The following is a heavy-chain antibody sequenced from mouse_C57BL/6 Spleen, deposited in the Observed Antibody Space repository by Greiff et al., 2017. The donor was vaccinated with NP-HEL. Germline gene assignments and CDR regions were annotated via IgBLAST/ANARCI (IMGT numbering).Heavy chain of an antibody. D-gene: IGHD1-1*01. CDR1: GYSITSGYY. Sequence: DVKLQESGPGLVKPSQSLSLTCSVTGYSITSGYYWNWIRQFPGNKLEWMGYISYDGSNNYNPSLNNRISITRDTSKNQFFLKLNSVTTEDTATYYCAREDRNYYGSSFAMDYWGQGTSVTVSS. CDR2: ISYDGSN. J-gene: IGHJ4*01. V-gene: IGHV3-6*01. CDR3: AREDRNYYGSSFAMDY.